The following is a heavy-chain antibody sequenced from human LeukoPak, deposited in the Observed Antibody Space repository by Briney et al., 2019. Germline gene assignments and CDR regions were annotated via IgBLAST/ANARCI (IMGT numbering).Heavy chain of an antibody. V-gene: IGHV3-21*01. CDR1: GFTFSSYS. CDR2: ISSSSSYI. Sequence: GGSLRLSCAASGFTFSSYSMNWVRQAPGKGLEWVSSISSSSSYIYYADSVKGRFTISRDNAKNSLYLQMNSLRAEDTAVYYCASEFCGCDCYGMDVWGKGTTVTVSS. CDR3: ASEFCGCDCYGMDV. J-gene: IGHJ6*04. D-gene: IGHD2-21*01.